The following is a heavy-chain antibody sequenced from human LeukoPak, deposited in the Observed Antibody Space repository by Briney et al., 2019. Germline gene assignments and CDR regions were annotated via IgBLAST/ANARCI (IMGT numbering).Heavy chain of an antibody. V-gene: IGHV3-23*01. Sequence: GGSLRLSCAASGFTLSTYALTWVRQAPRKGLEGLSLISGSGSSSYYADSVKGRFTISRDNLRNTLYLQMNSLRAEDTAVYYCARDREDSGGFTDYWGQGTLVTVSS. CDR3: ARDREDSGGFTDY. CDR1: GFTLSTYA. D-gene: IGHD3-22*01. J-gene: IGHJ4*02. CDR2: ISGSGSSS.